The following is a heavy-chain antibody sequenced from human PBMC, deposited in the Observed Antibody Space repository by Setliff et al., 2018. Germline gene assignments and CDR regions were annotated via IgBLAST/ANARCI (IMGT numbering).Heavy chain of an antibody. Sequence: ASVKVSCKVSGYTLTELSRHWVRQAPGKGLEWMGGFDPEDGETIYAQKFQGRVTMTEDTSTDTAYMELSSLRSEDTAVYYCATESLLRYFDLVGNPYAFDIWAKGQWSPSPQ. CDR1: GYTLTELS. D-gene: IGHD3-9*01. J-gene: IGHJ3*02. CDR3: ATESLLRYFDLVGNPYAFDI. V-gene: IGHV1-24*01. CDR2: FDPEDGET.